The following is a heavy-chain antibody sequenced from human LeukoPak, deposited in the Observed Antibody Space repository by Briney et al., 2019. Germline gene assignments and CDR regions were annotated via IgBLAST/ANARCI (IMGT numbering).Heavy chain of an antibody. CDR2: ISYDGSNK. Sequence: PGGSLRLSCAASGFTFSSYAMHWVRQAPGKGLEWGAVISYDGSNKYYADSVKGRFTISRDNSKNTLYLQMNSLRAEDTAVYYCARDRIYYGSGSQHPGIDPWGQGTLVTVSS. CDR1: GFTFSSYA. D-gene: IGHD3-10*01. CDR3: ARDRIYYGSGSQHPGIDP. V-gene: IGHV3-30*04. J-gene: IGHJ5*02.